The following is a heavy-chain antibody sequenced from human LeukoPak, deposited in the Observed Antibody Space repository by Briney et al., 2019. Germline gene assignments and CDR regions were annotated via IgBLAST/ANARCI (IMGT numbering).Heavy chain of an antibody. V-gene: IGHV1-69*05. Sequence: ASVKVSCKASGFTFTSSAMQWVRQAPGQGLEWMGRIIPIFGTANYAQKFQGRVTITTDESTSTAYMELSSLRSEDTAVYYCARGRGWNDVVDYWGQGTLVTVSS. J-gene: IGHJ4*02. CDR1: GFTFTSSA. CDR2: IIPIFGTA. CDR3: ARGRGWNDVVDY. D-gene: IGHD1-1*01.